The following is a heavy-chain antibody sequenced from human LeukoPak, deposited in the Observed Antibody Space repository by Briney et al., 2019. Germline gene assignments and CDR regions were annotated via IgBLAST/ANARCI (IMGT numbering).Heavy chain of an antibody. D-gene: IGHD5-12*01. CDR3: ARVIQMDVDKGDY. J-gene: IGHJ4*02. CDR1: GFTFSSYG. V-gene: IGHV3-33*01. CDR2: IWYDGSNK. Sequence: PGRSLRLSCAASGFTFSSYGMHWVRQAPGKGLEWVAVIWYDGSNKYYADSVKGRFTISRDNSKNTLYLQMNSLRAEDTAVYYCARVIQMDVDKGDYWGQGTLVTVSS.